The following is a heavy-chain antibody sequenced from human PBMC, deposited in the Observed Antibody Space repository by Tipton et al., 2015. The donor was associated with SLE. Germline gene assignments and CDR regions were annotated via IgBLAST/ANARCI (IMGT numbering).Heavy chain of an antibody. V-gene: IGHV4-59*01. Sequence: LRLSCTVPGGSISPYYWTWVRQPPGKGLEWIGFIYYSGSTNYNPSLKSRVTISLDTSKNQFSLKLSSMTAADTAVYYCAKARYSSGWLVDYWGQGTLVTVSS. D-gene: IGHD6-19*01. CDR1: GGSISPYY. CDR3: AKARYSSGWLVDY. CDR2: IYYSGST. J-gene: IGHJ4*02.